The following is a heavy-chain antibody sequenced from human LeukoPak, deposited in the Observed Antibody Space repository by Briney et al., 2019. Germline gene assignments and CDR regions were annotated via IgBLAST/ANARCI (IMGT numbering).Heavy chain of an antibody. V-gene: IGHV3-9*01. J-gene: IGHJ6*03. Sequence: GGSLRLSCAASGFTFDDYAMHWLRQAPGKGLEWVSGISWNSGSIGYADSVKVRFTISRDNAKNSLYLQMNSLRAEDTAVYYCAKGSGYEHNYYYYYMDVWGKGTTVTISS. CDR3: AKGSGYEHNYYYYYMDV. D-gene: IGHD5-12*01. CDR2: ISWNSGSI. CDR1: GFTFDDYA.